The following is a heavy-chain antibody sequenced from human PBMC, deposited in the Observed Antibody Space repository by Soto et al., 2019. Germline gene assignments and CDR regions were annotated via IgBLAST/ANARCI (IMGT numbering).Heavy chain of an antibody. CDR3: ARQRQLRPEYYYGSGRSWFDP. CDR1: GGSISSSSYY. J-gene: IGHJ5*02. V-gene: IGHV4-39*01. D-gene: IGHD3-10*01. Sequence: PSETLSLTCTVSGGSISSSSYYWGWIRQPPGKGLEWIGSIYYSGSTYYNPSLKSRVTISVDTSKNQFSLKLSSVTAADTAVYYCARQRQLRPEYYYGSGRSWFDPWGQGTLVTVSS. CDR2: IYYSGST.